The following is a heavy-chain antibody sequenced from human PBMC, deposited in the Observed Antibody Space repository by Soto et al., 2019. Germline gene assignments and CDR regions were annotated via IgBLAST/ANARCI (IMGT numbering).Heavy chain of an antibody. V-gene: IGHV3-66*01. CDR3: AKWNGGFDY. CDR2: ISDGGST. J-gene: IGHJ4*02. Sequence: GGSLRLSCAASGFTVSSNYMNWVRQAPGKGLEWVSVISDGGSTFYADSVKGRFTISRDNSKNTLYLQMSGLRAEDTAVYYCAKWNGGFDYWGQGTLVTVSS. CDR1: GFTVSSNY. D-gene: IGHD3-16*01.